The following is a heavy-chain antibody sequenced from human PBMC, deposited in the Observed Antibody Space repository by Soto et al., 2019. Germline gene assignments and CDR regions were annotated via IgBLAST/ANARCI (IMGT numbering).Heavy chain of an antibody. D-gene: IGHD4-17*01. CDR1: GGSISSGPYS. Sequence: QLQLQESGSGLVKPSQTLSLTCAVSGGSISSGPYSWNWIRQPPGKGLEWIGYIYHSGSTYYNPSLKSPVPLSLDRSKNQFSLKFSSVTAADAAVYYCARVNPTTEPFDYWGQGALVTVSS. V-gene: IGHV4-30-2*01. J-gene: IGHJ4*02. CDR2: IYHSGST. CDR3: ARVNPTTEPFDY.